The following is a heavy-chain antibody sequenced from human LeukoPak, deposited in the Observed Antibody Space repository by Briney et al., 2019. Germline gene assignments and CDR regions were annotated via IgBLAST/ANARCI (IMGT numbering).Heavy chain of an antibody. CDR2: FDLEDGET. D-gene: IGHD1-1*01. V-gene: IGHV1-24*01. J-gene: IGHJ4*02. CDR1: GYTLTELS. Sequence: SSVKVSCKVSGYTLTELSMHWVRQAPGQGLEWMGGFDLEDGETIYAQKFQGRVTMTEDTSTDTAYMELSSLRSEDTAVYYCATDSGIWNDGPIGYWGQGNLVTVSS. CDR3: ATDSGIWNDGPIGY.